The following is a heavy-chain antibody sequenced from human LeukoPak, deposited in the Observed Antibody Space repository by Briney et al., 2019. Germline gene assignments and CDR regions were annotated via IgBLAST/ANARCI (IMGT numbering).Heavy chain of an antibody. J-gene: IGHJ4*02. CDR2: IYHSGST. D-gene: IGHD3-22*01. CDR1: GGSISSSNW. Sequence: NTSETLSLTCAVSGGSISSSNWWSWVRQPPGKGLEWIGEIYHSGSTNYNPPLKSRVTISVDKSKNQFSLKLSSVTAADTAVYYCARDRLLYYYDSSGYYYGFDYWGQGTLVTVSS. V-gene: IGHV4-4*02. CDR3: ARDRLLYYYDSSGYYYGFDY.